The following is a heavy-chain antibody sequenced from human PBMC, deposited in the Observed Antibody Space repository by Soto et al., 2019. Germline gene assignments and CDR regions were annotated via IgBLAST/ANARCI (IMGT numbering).Heavy chain of an antibody. D-gene: IGHD3-22*01. CDR1: GGSISSGGYY. Sequence: PSETLSLTCTVSGGSISSGGYYWSWIRQHPGKGLEWIGYIYYSGSTYYNPSLKSRVTISVDTSKNQFSLKLSSVTAADTAAYYCARDHFLYYYDSSGSDFDYWGQGTLVTVSS. CDR3: ARDHFLYYYDSSGSDFDY. J-gene: IGHJ4*02. V-gene: IGHV4-31*03. CDR2: IYYSGST.